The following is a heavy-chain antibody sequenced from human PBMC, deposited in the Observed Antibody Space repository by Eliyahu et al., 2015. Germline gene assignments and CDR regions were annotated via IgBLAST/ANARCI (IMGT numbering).Heavy chain of an antibody. CDR3: ARISGYTSTWYYSDY. CDR1: GYSINSGYX. CDR2: IYYTGTT. D-gene: IGHD6-13*01. Sequence: QVQLQESGPGLVKPSEXLSXXCSVSGYSINSGYXWGWIRQPPGKGLEWIGSIYYTGTTFHNPSLESRVTISVDTSKNQFSLNLSFVTAADTAVYYCARISGYTSTWYYSDYWGQGTLVTVSS. V-gene: IGHV4-38-2*02. J-gene: IGHJ4*02.